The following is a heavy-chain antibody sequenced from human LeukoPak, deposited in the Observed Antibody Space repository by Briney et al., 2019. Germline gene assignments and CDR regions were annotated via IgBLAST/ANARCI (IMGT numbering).Heavy chain of an antibody. V-gene: IGHV5-51*01. CDR2: IYPGDSDT. CDR1: GYRFTNYW. D-gene: IGHD3-22*01. J-gene: IGHJ3*01. Sequence: GESLKISCKGSGYRFTNYWIGWVRQMPGKGLEWMGIIYPGDSDTRYRPSFQGQVTISADTSISTAYLQWSSLKASDTAMYYCARQTLHYYGNRGYPETWGQGTMVTVSS. CDR3: ARQTLHYYGNRGYPET.